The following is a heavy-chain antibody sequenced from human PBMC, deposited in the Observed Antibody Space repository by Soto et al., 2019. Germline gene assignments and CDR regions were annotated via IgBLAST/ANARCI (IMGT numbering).Heavy chain of an antibody. CDR2: MNPNSGNT. J-gene: IGHJ4*02. CDR3: ARSRGVAAYYFDY. CDR1: GYTFTGYD. Sequence: GASVKVSCKASGYTFTGYDINWVRQATGQGLEWMGWMNPNSGNTGYAQKFQGRVTMTRNTSISTAYMELSSLRSEDTAVYYCARSRGVAAYYFDYWGQGTLVTVSS. V-gene: IGHV1-8*01. D-gene: IGHD6-13*01.